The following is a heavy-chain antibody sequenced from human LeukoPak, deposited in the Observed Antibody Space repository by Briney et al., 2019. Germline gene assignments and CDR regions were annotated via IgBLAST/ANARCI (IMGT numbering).Heavy chain of an antibody. Sequence: ASVKVSCKASGYTFTSYYTVWVRQAPGQGLEWMGRIDPSGGSTSYAQKFQGRVTMTRGTSTSTVYMELSSLISEDSAVYYCARNSGSGFDYWGQGTLVTVSS. J-gene: IGHJ4*02. CDR1: GYTFTSYY. CDR3: ARNSGSGFDY. V-gene: IGHV1-46*01. CDR2: IDPSGGST. D-gene: IGHD2-15*01.